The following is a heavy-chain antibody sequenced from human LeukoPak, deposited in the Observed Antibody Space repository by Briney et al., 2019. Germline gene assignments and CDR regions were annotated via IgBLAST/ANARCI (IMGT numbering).Heavy chain of an antibody. CDR1: GFTFSSYA. CDR3: AKAPVTSCRGAFCYPFDY. J-gene: IGHJ4*02. V-gene: IGHV3-23*01. Sequence: GGSLRLSCAASGFTFSSYAMSWVRQAPGKGLEWVSTISGRDDSAYYADSVEGRVTISRDNSKNTLYLQMNSLRAEDAAVYYCAKAPVTSCRGAFCYPFDYWGQGTLVTVSS. CDR2: ISGRDDSA. D-gene: IGHD2-15*01.